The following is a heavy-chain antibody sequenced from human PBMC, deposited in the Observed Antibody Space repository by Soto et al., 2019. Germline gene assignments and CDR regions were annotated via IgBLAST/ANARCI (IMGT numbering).Heavy chain of an antibody. CDR1: GFTFSSYA. Sequence: PGGSLRLSCTASGFTFSSYAMHWVRQTPGKGLEWVAVISYDGSNKYYADSVKGRFTISRDNSKNTLYLQMNSLRAEDTAVYYCARSSGGSGKLWNYYGMDVWGQGTTVTVSS. V-gene: IGHV3-30-3*01. D-gene: IGHD3-10*01. CDR2: ISYDGSNK. J-gene: IGHJ6*02. CDR3: ARSSGGSGKLWNYYGMDV.